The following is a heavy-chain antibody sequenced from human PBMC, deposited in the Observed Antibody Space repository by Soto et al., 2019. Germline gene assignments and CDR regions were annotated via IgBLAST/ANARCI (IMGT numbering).Heavy chain of an antibody. J-gene: IGHJ5*02. D-gene: IGHD2-2*01. CDR3: AARYCISTSCHPAWFDP. Sequence: TSETLSLTCTVSGGSISSYYWSWIRQPPGKGLEWIGYIYYSGSTNYNPSLKSRVTISVDTSKNLFSLKLSSVTAADTAVYYCAARYCISTSCHPAWFDPWGQGTLVTVSS. CDR1: GGSISSYY. V-gene: IGHV4-59*01. CDR2: IYYSGST.